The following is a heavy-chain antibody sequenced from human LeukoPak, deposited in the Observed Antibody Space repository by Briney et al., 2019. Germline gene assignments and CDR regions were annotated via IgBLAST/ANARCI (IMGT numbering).Heavy chain of an antibody. D-gene: IGHD6-19*01. Sequence: GGSLRLSCAASGSTFSDYYMTLIRQAPGKGLEWVSYISSSSSYTNYADSVKGRFTISRDNAKNSLYLQMNSLRAEDTAVYYCARAVAGYELDYWGQGTLVTVSS. CDR2: ISSSSSYT. CDR1: GSTFSDYY. J-gene: IGHJ4*02. CDR3: ARAVAGYELDY. V-gene: IGHV3-11*05.